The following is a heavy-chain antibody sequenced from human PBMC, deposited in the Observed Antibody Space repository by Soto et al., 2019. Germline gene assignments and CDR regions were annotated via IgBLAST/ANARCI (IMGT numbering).Heavy chain of an antibody. CDR2: ITYDGANG. CDR1: GFIFRSYA. Sequence: GGSLRLSCLASGFIFRSYAMHWVRQAPGKGLEWVAVITYDGANGYYAGSVRGRFAISRDNSKSTLFLQMNSLRPEDTAVYYCASAFSGSYPNFDYWGQGTLVTVSS. D-gene: IGHD1-26*01. V-gene: IGHV3-30*09. CDR3: ASAFSGSYPNFDY. J-gene: IGHJ4*02.